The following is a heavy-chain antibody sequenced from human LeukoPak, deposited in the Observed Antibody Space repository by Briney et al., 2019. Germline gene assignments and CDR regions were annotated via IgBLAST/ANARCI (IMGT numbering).Heavy chain of an antibody. V-gene: IGHV4-59*01. CDR3: ATMVQGVHTYFGS. CDR2: IYYRGST. Sequence: KPSETLSLTCTVSGGSIGSFYWSWIRQPPGKGLEYIGYIYYRGSTNYNPSLKSRVTISLDTSKNQISLKLSSVTAADTAVYYCATMVQGVHTYFGSWGQGNLVAVSS. D-gene: IGHD3-10*01. CDR1: GGSIGSFY. J-gene: IGHJ4*02.